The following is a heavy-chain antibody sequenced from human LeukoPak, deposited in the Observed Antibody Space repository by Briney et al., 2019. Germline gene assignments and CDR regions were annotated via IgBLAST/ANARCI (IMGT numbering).Heavy chain of an antibody. D-gene: IGHD2-2*01. J-gene: IGHJ4*02. CDR2: VSTTGYYI. Sequence: PGGSLRLSCAASGFTFCGYSMNWVRQAPGKGLEWVSSVSTTGYYIYYADSVKGRFSTSRDNAKNSLYLQMNSLRAEDTAVYYCARGGDCGTTSCYYFDFWGQGTRVTVSS. CDR3: ARGGDCGTTSCYYFDF. CDR1: GFTFCGYS. V-gene: IGHV3-21*01.